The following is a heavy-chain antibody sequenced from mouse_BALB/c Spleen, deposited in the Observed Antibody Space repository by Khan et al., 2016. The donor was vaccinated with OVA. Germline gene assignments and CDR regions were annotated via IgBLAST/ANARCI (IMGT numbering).Heavy chain of an antibody. CDR1: GYIFTSYW. CDR2: IYPGTDNT. CDR3: ARDEAFYYLDY. Sequence: QVQLKQSGAELVRPGASVKLSCKTSGYIFTSYWIHWVKQRSGQGLAWIARIYPGTDNTYYNEKIKDKATLTADQSSSPVYMQLSSLKSEDSAVDFGARDEAFYYLDYSSQVTTLTVSS. D-gene: IGHD3-2*02. V-gene: IGHV1-76*01. J-gene: IGHJ2*01.